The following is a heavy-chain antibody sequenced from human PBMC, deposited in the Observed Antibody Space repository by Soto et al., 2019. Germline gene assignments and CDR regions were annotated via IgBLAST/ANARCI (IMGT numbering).Heavy chain of an antibody. Sequence: SETLSLTCTVSGGSISSYYWSWIRQPPGKGLEWIGYIYYSGSTNHNPSLKSRVTISVDTSKNQFSLNLSSVTAADTAVYYCASGGQYAPSYFWGQGTLVTVSS. D-gene: IGHD2-21*01. CDR3: ASGGQYAPSYF. CDR1: GGSISSYY. CDR2: IYYSGST. J-gene: IGHJ4*02. V-gene: IGHV4-59*01.